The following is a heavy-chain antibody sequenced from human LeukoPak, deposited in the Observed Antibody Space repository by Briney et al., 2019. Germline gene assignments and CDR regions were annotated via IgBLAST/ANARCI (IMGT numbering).Heavy chain of an antibody. CDR1: GGSISSSSYY. CDR3: ARLSGATAVGDY. CDR2: IYYSGST. V-gene: IGHV4-39*01. D-gene: IGHD4-23*01. Sequence: SETLSLTCTVSGGSISSSSYYWGWIRQPPGKGLEWIGSIYYSGSTYYSPSLKSRVTISVDTSKNQFSLKLSSVTAADTAVYYCARLSGATAVGDYWGQGTLVTVSS. J-gene: IGHJ4*02.